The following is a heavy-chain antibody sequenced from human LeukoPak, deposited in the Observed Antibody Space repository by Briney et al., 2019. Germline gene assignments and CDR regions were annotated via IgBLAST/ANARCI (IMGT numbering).Heavy chain of an antibody. CDR2: ISSNGGST. V-gene: IGHV3-64*01. Sequence: GGSLRLSCAASGFTFSSYAMHWVRQAPGKGLEHVSAISSNGGSTYYANSVKGRFTISRDNSKNTLYLLMNSLRAEDTAVYYCAKVAVAGSLGDYWGQGTLVTVSS. CDR1: GFTFSSYA. CDR3: AKVAVAGSLGDY. J-gene: IGHJ4*02. D-gene: IGHD6-19*01.